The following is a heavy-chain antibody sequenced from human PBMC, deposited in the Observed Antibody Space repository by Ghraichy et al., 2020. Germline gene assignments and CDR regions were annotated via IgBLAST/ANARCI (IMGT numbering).Heavy chain of an antibody. Sequence: GGSLRLSCAASGFTFSSYWMNWVRQAPGKGLEWVANINQDGSEKYFVDSVKGRFTISRDNAKNSVYLQMNRLRAEDTAVYYCARGVTVVTAGDSWGQGTLVTVSS. V-gene: IGHV3-7*03. CDR2: INQDGSEK. CDR1: GFTFSSYW. CDR3: ARGVTVVTAGDS. D-gene: IGHD4-23*01. J-gene: IGHJ4*02.